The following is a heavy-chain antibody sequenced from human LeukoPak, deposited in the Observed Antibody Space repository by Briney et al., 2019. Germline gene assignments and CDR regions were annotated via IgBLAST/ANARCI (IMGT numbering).Heavy chain of an antibody. CDR1: GGFISGGNW. Sequence: SETLSLTCAVSGGFISGGNWWSWVRQPPGKGLEWIGEIVHSGSTNYNPSLRSRVTISVDKSKNQFSLNLNSVTAADTAIYYCGRNGDYAIDFWGQGILVTVSS. CDR3: GRNGDYAIDF. J-gene: IGHJ4*02. V-gene: IGHV4-4*02. D-gene: IGHD4-17*01. CDR2: IVHSGST.